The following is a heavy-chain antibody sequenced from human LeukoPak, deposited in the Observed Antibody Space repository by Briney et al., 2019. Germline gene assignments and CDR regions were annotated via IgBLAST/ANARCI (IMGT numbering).Heavy chain of an antibody. J-gene: IGHJ5*02. V-gene: IGHV4-4*09. CDR1: GDSISTYY. CDR2: ISTSGTT. CDR3: ARLDSSGYLAS. D-gene: IGHD3-22*01. Sequence: SETLSLTCTVSGDSISTYYWSWIRQPPGKGLEWIGYISTSGTTKFHPSLKSRVTISLDTSKNQFSLKLSSVTAADTAVYYCARLDSSGYLASWGQGTLVTVSS.